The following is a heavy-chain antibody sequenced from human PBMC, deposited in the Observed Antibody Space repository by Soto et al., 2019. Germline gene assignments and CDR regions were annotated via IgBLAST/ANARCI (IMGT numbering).Heavy chain of an antibody. Sequence: GGSLRLSCAASGFTFSNAWMNWVRQAPGKGLEWVGRIKSKTDGGTTDYAAPVKGRFTISRDDSKNTLYLQMNSLKTEDTAVYYCSAVRGVTYYYYYGMDVWGQGTTVTVSS. V-gene: IGHV3-15*07. CDR2: IKSKTDGGTT. CDR1: GFTFSNAW. CDR3: SAVRGVTYYYYYGMDV. J-gene: IGHJ6*02. D-gene: IGHD3-10*01.